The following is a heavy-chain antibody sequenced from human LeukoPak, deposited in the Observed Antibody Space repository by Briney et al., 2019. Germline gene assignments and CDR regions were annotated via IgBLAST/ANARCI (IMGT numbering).Heavy chain of an antibody. Sequence: PGGSLRLSCAASGFTFSSYAMSWVRQAPGRGLEWVSAISGSGGSTYYADSVKGRFTISRDNSKNTLYLQMNSLRAEDTAVYYCAKGDYDFWNYFDYWGQGTLVTVSS. J-gene: IGHJ4*02. CDR2: ISGSGGST. CDR1: GFTFSSYA. CDR3: AKGDYDFWNYFDY. D-gene: IGHD3-3*01. V-gene: IGHV3-23*01.